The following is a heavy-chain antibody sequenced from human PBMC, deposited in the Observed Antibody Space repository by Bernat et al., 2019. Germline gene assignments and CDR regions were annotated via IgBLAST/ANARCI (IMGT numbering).Heavy chain of an antibody. CDR3: AKDGSSSPYFDY. Sequence: EVQLLESGGGLVQPGGSLRLSCAASGFTFSSYAMNWVRQAPGKGLEWVSAISGSGGSTYYADSVKGRFTISRDNSKNTLYLQMNSLRAEDTAVYYCAKDGSSSPYFDYWGQGTLVTVSS. J-gene: IGHJ4*02. CDR2: ISGSGGST. D-gene: IGHD6-6*01. CDR1: GFTFSSYA. V-gene: IGHV3-23*01.